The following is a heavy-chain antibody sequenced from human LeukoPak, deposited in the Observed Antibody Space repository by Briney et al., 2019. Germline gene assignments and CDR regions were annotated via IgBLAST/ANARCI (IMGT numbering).Heavy chain of an antibody. CDR2: INSDGSST. V-gene: IGHV3-74*01. Sequence: GGSLRLSCAASGFTLSSYWMHWVRQAPGKGLVWVSRINSDGSSTSYADSVKGRFTISRDNAKNSLHLQTNSLRVEDTALYYCARDSGYSSSWYDAFDIWGQGTMVTVSS. J-gene: IGHJ3*02. CDR1: GFTLSSYW. CDR3: ARDSGYSSSWYDAFDI. D-gene: IGHD6-13*01.